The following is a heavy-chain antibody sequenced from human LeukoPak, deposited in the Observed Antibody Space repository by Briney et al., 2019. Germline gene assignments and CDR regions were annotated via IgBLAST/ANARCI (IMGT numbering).Heavy chain of an antibody. D-gene: IGHD3-10*01. V-gene: IGHV3-7*01. CDR1: GFTFSSYW. CDR3: ARCGWFGELLSPPFDS. Sequence: PGGSLRLSCAASGFTFSSYWMAWVRQAPGKGLEWVANIKQDGSEKYYVDSVKGRFTISRDNAEDSLYLKMHSLRAEDTAVYYCARCGWFGELLSPPFDSWGQGTLVTVSS. J-gene: IGHJ4*02. CDR2: IKQDGSEK.